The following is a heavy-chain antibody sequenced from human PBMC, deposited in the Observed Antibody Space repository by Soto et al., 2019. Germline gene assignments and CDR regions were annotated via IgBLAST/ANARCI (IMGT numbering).Heavy chain of an antibody. Sequence: NPSETLSLTCAVYGGSFSGYYWSWIRQPPGKGLEWIGEINHSGSTNYNPSLKSRVTISVDTSKNQFSLKLSSVTAADTAVYYCARGGALLRFLEWFSLGWFDPWGQGTLVTVSS. CDR3: ARGGALLRFLEWFSLGWFDP. D-gene: IGHD3-3*01. V-gene: IGHV4-34*01. CDR1: GGSFSGYY. J-gene: IGHJ5*02. CDR2: INHSGST.